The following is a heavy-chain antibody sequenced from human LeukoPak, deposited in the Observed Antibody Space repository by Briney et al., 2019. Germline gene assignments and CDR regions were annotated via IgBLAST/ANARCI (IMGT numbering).Heavy chain of an antibody. Sequence: GGSLRLSCAASGFTFSSYAMHWVRQAPGKGLEWVGRIRSRSEGETVEYAAPVKGRSIISRDDSQSTVYLQMNSLESDDTGVYYCTTWSGFFLWWAWGQGTLVTVSS. V-gene: IGHV3-15*01. D-gene: IGHD3-3*01. CDR3: TTWSGFFLWWA. CDR2: IRSRSEGETV. J-gene: IGHJ5*02. CDR1: GFTFSSYA.